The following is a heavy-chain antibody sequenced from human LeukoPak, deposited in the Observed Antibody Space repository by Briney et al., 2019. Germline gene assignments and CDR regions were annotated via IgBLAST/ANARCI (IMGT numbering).Heavy chain of an antibody. V-gene: IGHV1-2*02. J-gene: IGHJ4*02. CDR1: GYTFTGYY. CDR2: INPNSGGT. D-gene: IGHD3-22*01. Sequence: GASVKVSCKASGYTFTGYYMHWVRQAPGQGLEWMGWINPNSGGTNYAQKFQGRVTMTRDTSISTAYMELSRLRSDDTAVYYCARDPGYYDRGPPGDYWGQGTLVTVSS. CDR3: ARDPGYYDRGPPGDY.